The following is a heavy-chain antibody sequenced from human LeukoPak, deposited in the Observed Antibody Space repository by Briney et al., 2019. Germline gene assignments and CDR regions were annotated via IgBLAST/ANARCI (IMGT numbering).Heavy chain of an antibody. J-gene: IGHJ5*02. V-gene: IGHV1-46*01. CDR3: AKLAASETGEGS. CDR1: GYTFTGNH. D-gene: IGHD6-13*01. CDR2: INPSGDST. Sequence: GASVKVSCKASGYTFTGNHIHCVRQAPGQGLEWMGVINPSGDSTSYAQKFQGRVTMTRDTSTSTVYMELSSLRSEGTAIYYCAKLAASETGEGSWGQGTLVTVSS.